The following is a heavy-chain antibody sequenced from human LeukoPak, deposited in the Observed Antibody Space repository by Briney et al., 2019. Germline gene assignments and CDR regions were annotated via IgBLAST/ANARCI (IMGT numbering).Heavy chain of an antibody. J-gene: IGHJ4*02. CDR1: GFTFSSYG. V-gene: IGHV3-30*02. D-gene: IGHD6-19*01. CDR3: ARDRYSSGWYGHLDY. Sequence: GGSLRLSCAASGFTFSSYGMHWVRQAPGKGLEWVAIIRYDGSNKYYADSVKGRFTISRDNSKNTLYLQMNSLRAEDTAVYYCARDRYSSGWYGHLDYWGQGTLVTVSS. CDR2: IRYDGSNK.